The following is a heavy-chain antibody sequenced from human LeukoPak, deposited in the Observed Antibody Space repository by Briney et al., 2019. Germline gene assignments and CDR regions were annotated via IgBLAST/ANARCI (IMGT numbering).Heavy chain of an antibody. CDR3: ARALIAAAGGDWLDP. CDR2: ISSSSRYI. J-gene: IGHJ5*02. Sequence: PGGSLRLSFAASGFTFSSYSMNWVRQAPGKGLEWVSSISSSSRYIYYADSVKGRFTISRDNAKNSLYLQMNSLRAEDTAVYYCARALIAAAGGDWLDPWRKGTLVTVSS. V-gene: IGHV3-21*01. D-gene: IGHD6-13*01. CDR1: GFTFSSYS.